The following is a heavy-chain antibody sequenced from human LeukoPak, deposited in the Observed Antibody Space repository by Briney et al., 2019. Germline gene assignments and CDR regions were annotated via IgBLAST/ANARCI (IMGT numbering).Heavy chain of an antibody. CDR3: AKDGRASGSYFDY. CDR2: IKTDGTTT. D-gene: IGHD3-10*01. V-gene: IGHV3-74*01. CDR1: GFGFSDFW. Sequence: GGSLRLSCAASGFGFSDFWMHWVRQAPGKGLVWVSRIKTDGTTTVYADSVKGRFTISRDNAKNTLYLQMNSLRAEDTALYYCAKDGRASGSYFDYWGQGTLVTVSS. J-gene: IGHJ4*02.